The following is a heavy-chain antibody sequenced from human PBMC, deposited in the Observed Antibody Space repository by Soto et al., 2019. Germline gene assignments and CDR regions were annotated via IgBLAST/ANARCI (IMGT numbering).Heavy chain of an antibody. CDR2: INPNSGGT. CDR1: GYTFTGYY. V-gene: IGHV1-2*02. CDR3: ARDRYYYDSSGYYPVGYYYYGMDV. Sequence: VASVKVSCKASGYTFTGYYMHWVRQAPGQGLEWMGWINPNSGGTNYAQKFQGRVTMTRDTSISTAYMELSRLRSDDTAVYYCARDRYYYDSSGYYPVGYYYYGMDVWGQGTTVTVS. J-gene: IGHJ6*02. D-gene: IGHD3-22*01.